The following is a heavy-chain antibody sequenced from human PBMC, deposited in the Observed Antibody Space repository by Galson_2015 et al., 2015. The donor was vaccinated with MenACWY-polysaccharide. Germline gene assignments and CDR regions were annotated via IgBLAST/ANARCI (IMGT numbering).Heavy chain of an antibody. CDR3: ARVRGPTVATWYFDY. CDR2: LTTSGNG. J-gene: IGHJ4*02. V-gene: IGHV3-48*02. D-gene: IGHD4-23*01. CDR1: GFTFSSYS. Sequence: LRLSCAGSGFTFSSYSIIWARRAPGKGLQWISYLTTSGNGYYADSVKGRFTVSRDNDKNSGFLQMNSLRDEDTGVYYCARVRGPTVATWYFDYWGQGTLVTVSS.